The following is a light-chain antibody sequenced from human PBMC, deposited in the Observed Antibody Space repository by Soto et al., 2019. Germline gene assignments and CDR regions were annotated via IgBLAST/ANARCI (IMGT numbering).Light chain of an antibody. CDR3: QHYNRYSQT. J-gene: IGKJ1*01. CDR1: QSISSW. Sequence: DIQMTQSPSTLSASVGDRVTITCRASQSISSWLAWYQQKPGKAPKLLIYDASSLESGVPSRFSGSGSGTEFTLTICSLQPDDFATYCCQHYNRYSQTFGQGNKVEIK. CDR2: DAS. V-gene: IGKV1-5*01.